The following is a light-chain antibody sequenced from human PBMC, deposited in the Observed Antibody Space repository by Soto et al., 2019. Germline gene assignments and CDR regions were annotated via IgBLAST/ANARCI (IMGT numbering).Light chain of an antibody. V-gene: IGKV1-5*01. CDR2: AAS. J-gene: IGKJ1*01. CDR1: QTISSW. CDR3: QQDYNYPWT. Sequence: DIQMTQSPSTLSASVGDRVTIACRASQTISSWLAWYQQKPGKAPKLLIYAASSLQTGVPSRFSGSGSGTDFSLTISSLQPEDFSTYYCQQDYNYPWTFGQGTKVDIK.